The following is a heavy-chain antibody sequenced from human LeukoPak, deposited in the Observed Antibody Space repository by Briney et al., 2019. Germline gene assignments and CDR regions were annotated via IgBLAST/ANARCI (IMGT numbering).Heavy chain of an antibody. CDR2: ISGSGGST. Sequence: PGGSLRLSCAASGFTFSDYYMSWIRQAPGKGLEWVSAISGSGGSTYYADSVKGRFTISRDNSKNTLYLQMNSLRAEDTAVYYCVLYGDYESPDGFDIWGQGTMVTVSS. D-gene: IGHD4-17*01. J-gene: IGHJ3*02. V-gene: IGHV3-23*01. CDR3: VLYGDYESPDGFDI. CDR1: GFTFSDYY.